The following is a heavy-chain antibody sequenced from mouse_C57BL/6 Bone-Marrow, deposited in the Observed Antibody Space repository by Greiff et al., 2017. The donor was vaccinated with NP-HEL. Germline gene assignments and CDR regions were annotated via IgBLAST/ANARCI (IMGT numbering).Heavy chain of an antibody. Sequence: QVQLKESGPELVKPGASVKISCKASGYTFTDYYLNWVKQRPGQGLEWIGWIYPGSGNTKYNEKFKGQATLSVDTSSSTAYMQLSSLTSEDSAVYFCARSSNFSMDYWGQGTSVTVSS. D-gene: IGHD2-5*01. J-gene: IGHJ4*01. CDR3: ARSSNFSMDY. CDR1: GYTFTDYY. V-gene: IGHV1-84*01. CDR2: IYPGSGNT.